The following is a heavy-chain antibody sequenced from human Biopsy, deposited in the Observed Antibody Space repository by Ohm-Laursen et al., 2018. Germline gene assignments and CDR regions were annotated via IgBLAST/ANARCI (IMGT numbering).Heavy chain of an antibody. CDR2: INPSGSTT. CDR3: AGNTGWYGDLYCFDF. V-gene: IGHV1-46*01. CDR1: GYSFTRYY. J-gene: IGHJ4*02. D-gene: IGHD6-19*01. Sequence: ASVKVSCKASGYSFTRYYMHWVRQAPGQGLEWMGLINPSGSTTSYPQIFQGRVTMTRDTSKSTVYMELSSLRSADAAVYFCAGNTGWYGDLYCFDFWGQGTLVTVSS.